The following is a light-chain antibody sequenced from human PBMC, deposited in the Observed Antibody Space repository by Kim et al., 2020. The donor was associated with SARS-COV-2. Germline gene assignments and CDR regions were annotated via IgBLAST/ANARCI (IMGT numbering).Light chain of an antibody. CDR1: QSVSSNY. CDR3: QQYGSSIT. V-gene: IGKV3-20*01. CDR2: GAS. J-gene: IGKJ5*01. Sequence: EIVLTQSPGTLSLSPGERVTLSCRASQSVSSNYLAWYQQKPGQAPRLLIYGASIRATGIPDRFSGSGSGTDFTLTISRLEPEDFAVYYCQQYGSSITFGRGTRLEIK.